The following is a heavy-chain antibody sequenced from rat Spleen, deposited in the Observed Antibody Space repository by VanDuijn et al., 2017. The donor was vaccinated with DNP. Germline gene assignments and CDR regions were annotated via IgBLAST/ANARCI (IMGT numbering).Heavy chain of an antibody. CDR2: IWGGGST. D-gene: IGHD1-4*01. CDR1: GFSLTTYG. V-gene: IGHV2-15*01. Sequence: QVQLKESGPGLVQPSQTLSLTCTVSGFSLTTYGVSWVRQPPGTGLEWIGAIWGGGSTDYNSSLKSRLSISRDTSKSQVLLKMDSLQTEDTAMYFCARDSTRVTFAYWGQGTLVTVSS. CDR3: ARDSTRVTFAY. J-gene: IGHJ3*01.